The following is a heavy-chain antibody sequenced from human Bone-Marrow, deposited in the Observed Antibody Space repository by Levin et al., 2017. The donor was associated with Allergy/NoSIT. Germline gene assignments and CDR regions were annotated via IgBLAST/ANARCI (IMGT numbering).Heavy chain of an antibody. CDR2: ISYDGSNK. J-gene: IGHJ4*02. D-gene: IGHD1-26*01. Sequence: SGGSLRLSCAASGFTFSSYAMHWVRQAPGKGLEWVAVISYDGSNKYYADSVKGRFTISRDNSKNTLYLQMNSLRAEDTAVYYCARDHYSGSYLRDVSFDYWGQGTLVTVSS. V-gene: IGHV3-30*04. CDR3: ARDHYSGSYLRDVSFDY. CDR1: GFTFSSYA.